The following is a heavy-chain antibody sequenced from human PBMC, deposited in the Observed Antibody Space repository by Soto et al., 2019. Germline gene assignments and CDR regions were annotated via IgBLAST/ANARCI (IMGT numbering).Heavy chain of an antibody. Sequence: ASVKVSCKASGYTFTSYGISWVRQAPGQGLEWMGWMNPNSGNTGYAQKFQGRVTMTRNTSISTAYMELSSLRSEDTAVYYCARVYCSGGSCYSVDYWGQGTLVTVSS. CDR3: ARVYCSGGSCYSVDY. V-gene: IGHV1-8*02. CDR1: GYTFTSYG. CDR2: MNPNSGNT. D-gene: IGHD2-15*01. J-gene: IGHJ4*02.